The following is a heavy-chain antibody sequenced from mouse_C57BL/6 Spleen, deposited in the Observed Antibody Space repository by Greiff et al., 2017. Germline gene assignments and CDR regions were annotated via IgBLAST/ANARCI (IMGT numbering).Heavy chain of an antibody. Sequence: QVQLQQSGPGLVQPSQSLSTTCTVSGFSLTSYGVHWVRQSPGKGLEWLGVIWSGGSTDYNAAFISRLSISKDNSKSQVFFKMNSLQADDTAIYYCARNGAYYSNYGWYFDVWGTGTTVTVSS. CDR3: ARNGAYYSNYGWYFDV. J-gene: IGHJ1*03. CDR1: GFSLTSYG. D-gene: IGHD2-5*01. V-gene: IGHV2-2*01. CDR2: IWSGGST.